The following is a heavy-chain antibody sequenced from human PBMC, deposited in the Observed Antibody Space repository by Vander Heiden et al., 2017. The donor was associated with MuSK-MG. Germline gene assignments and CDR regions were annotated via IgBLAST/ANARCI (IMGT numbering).Heavy chain of an antibody. V-gene: IGHV4-34*01. CDR3: ARGWVYYYYYYMDV. D-gene: IGHD3-16*01. CDR1: GGSFSGYY. J-gene: IGHJ6*03. Sequence: QVQLQQWGAVLLKPSETLSLTCAVYGGSFSGYYWGWIRQPPGKGLEWIGEPNHSGRNNYHPSLKSRVTISVDTSKNQFSLKLSPVTAAETAVYYCARGWVYYYYYYMDVWGKGTTVTVSS. CDR2: PNHSGRN.